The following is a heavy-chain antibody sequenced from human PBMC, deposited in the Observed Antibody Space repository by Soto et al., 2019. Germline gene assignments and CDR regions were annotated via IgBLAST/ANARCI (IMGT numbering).Heavy chain of an antibody. CDR3: ARAHHSSGWCYFDY. V-gene: IGHV4-34*01. D-gene: IGHD6-19*01. Sequence: PSETLSLTCAVYGGSFSGYNWTWIRQPPGKGLEGIGKIHHSGSTYYNPSLKSRVTISVDTSKNQFSLNLTSVTAADTAVYYCARAHHSSGWCYFDYWGQGTLVTVSS. J-gene: IGHJ4*02. CDR1: GGSFSGYN. CDR2: IHHSGST.